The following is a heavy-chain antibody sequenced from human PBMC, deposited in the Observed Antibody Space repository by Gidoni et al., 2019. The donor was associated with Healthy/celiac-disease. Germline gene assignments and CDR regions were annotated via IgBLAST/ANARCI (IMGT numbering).Heavy chain of an antibody. J-gene: IGHJ3*02. CDR3: ARDSKVNYADAFDI. Sequence: EVQLLESGGCLVQPGGSLRLSCAASSYPFSSYASSWVRQAAGKGLEWVSAISGSGGSTYYADSVKGRFTISRDNSKNTLYLQMNSLRAEDTAVYYCARDSKVNYADAFDIWGQGTMVTVSS. CDR1: SYPFSSYA. D-gene: IGHD2-2*01. CDR2: ISGSGGST. V-gene: IGHV3-23*01.